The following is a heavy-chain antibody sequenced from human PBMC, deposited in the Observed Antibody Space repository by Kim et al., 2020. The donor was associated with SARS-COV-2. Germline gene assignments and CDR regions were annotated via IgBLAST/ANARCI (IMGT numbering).Heavy chain of an antibody. Sequence: SETLSLTCTVSGGSISSYYWSWIRQPPGKGLEWIGYIYYSGSTNYNPSLKSRVTISVDTSKNQFSLKLSSVTAADTAVYYCASSTYYDILTGYYNFDYWGQGTLVTVSS. CDR2: IYYSGST. CDR3: ASSTYYDILTGYYNFDY. V-gene: IGHV4-59*13. J-gene: IGHJ4*02. CDR1: GGSISSYY. D-gene: IGHD3-9*01.